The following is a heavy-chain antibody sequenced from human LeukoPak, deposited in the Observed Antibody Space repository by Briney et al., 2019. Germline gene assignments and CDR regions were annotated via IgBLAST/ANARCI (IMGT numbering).Heavy chain of an antibody. D-gene: IGHD3-10*02. Sequence: SETLSLTCTVSGDSLSSSGYYYWGWIRQPPGKGLEWIGSIHYRGSTYYNPSLKSRVTMSVDTPKNQFSLKLNSVTAADTAVYYCAKDQVVPYYFDYWGQGTLVTVSS. V-gene: IGHV4-39*07. J-gene: IGHJ4*02. CDR3: AKDQVVPYYFDY. CDR1: GDSLSSSGYYY. CDR2: IHYRGST.